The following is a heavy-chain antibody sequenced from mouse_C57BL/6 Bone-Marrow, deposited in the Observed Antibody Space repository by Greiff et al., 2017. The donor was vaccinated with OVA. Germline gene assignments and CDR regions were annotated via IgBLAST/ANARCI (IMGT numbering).Heavy chain of an antibody. D-gene: IGHD2-3*01. CDR1: GYTFTGYW. CDR2: LLPGSGGT. CDR3: ARYGGYSFAY. Sequence: QVQLQQSGAELMKPGASVKLSCKATGYTFTGYWIEWVKQRPGNGLEWIGELLPGSGGTNYNEKFKGRATFTADTSSNTAYMQRSSLTTEDSAIYYCARYGGYSFAYWGQGTLVTVSA. J-gene: IGHJ3*01. V-gene: IGHV1-9*01.